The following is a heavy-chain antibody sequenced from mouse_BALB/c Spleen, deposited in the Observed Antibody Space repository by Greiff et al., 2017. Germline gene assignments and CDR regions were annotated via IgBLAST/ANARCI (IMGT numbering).Heavy chain of an antibody. Sequence: EVMLVESGPGLVKPSQSLSLTCTVTGYSITSDYAWTWIRQFPGNKLEWMGYISYSGSTSYNPSLKSRISITRDTSKNQFFLQLNSVTTEDTATYYCARTNWNYAMDYWGQGTSVTVSS. V-gene: IGHV3-2*02. CDR3: ARTNWNYAMDY. CDR2: ISYSGST. J-gene: IGHJ4*01. D-gene: IGHD4-1*01. CDR1: GYSITSDYA.